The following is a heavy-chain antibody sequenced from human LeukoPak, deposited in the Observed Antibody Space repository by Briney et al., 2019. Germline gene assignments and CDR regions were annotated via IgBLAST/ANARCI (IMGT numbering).Heavy chain of an antibody. CDR1: GGSISSSSYY. CDR3: ARDCGELLGYYFDY. V-gene: IGHV4-39*07. Sequence: SETLSLTCTVSGGSISSSSYYWGWIRQPPGKGLEWIGSIYYSGSTYYNPSLKSRVTISVDTSKNQFSLKLSSVTAADTAVYYCARDCGELLGYYFDYWGQGTLVTVSS. J-gene: IGHJ4*02. CDR2: IYYSGST. D-gene: IGHD1-26*01.